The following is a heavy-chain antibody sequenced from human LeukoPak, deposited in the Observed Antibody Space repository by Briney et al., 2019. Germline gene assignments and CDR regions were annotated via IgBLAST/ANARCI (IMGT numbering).Heavy chain of an antibody. Sequence: GGSLRLSCAASGFTFSSYWMGWVRQAPGKGLEWVANIKQDGSEKYYVDSVKGRFTISRDNAKNSLYLQMNSLRAEDTAVYYCARDRGQWLSYFDYWGQGTLVTVSS. J-gene: IGHJ4*02. CDR2: IKQDGSEK. CDR3: ARDRGQWLSYFDY. V-gene: IGHV3-7*01. D-gene: IGHD6-19*01. CDR1: GFTFSSYW.